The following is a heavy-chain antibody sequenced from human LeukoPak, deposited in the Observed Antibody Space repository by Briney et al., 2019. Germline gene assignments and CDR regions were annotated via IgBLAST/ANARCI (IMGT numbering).Heavy chain of an antibody. CDR2: ITSSSSPI. CDR1: GFTFSSYS. D-gene: IGHD1-26*01. J-gene: IGHJ4*02. Sequence: TGGSLRLSCAASGFTFSSYSMNWVRQAPGKGLEWVSYITSSSSPIYYADSVQGRFTISRDNAKNSLFLQMNSLRAEDTAVYYCARSSSGAKGYWGQGTLVTVSS. CDR3: ARSSSGAKGY. V-gene: IGHV3-48*01.